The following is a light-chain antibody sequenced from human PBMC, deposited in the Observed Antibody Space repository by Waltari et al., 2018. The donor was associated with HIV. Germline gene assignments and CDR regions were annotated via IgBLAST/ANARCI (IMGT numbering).Light chain of an antibody. J-gene: IGLJ2*01. Sequence: QLVLTQSPSASASLGASVKLTCTLSSGHSKFAIAWHQKQPEKGPRFLMRLKSDGSHNKGDGVPNRFSGSSSGAERYLTISSLQSEDEADYFCQSWATDIQVFGEGTKLTVL. CDR3: QSWATDIQV. CDR2: LKSDGSH. CDR1: SGHSKFA. V-gene: IGLV4-69*01.